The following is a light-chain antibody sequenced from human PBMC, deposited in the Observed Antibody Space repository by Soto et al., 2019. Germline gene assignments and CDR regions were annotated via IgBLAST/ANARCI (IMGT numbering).Light chain of an antibody. CDR2: GAS. CDR1: QTISNTF. V-gene: IGKV3-20*01. J-gene: IGKJ1*01. Sequence: EIVLTQSPGTLSLSPGERATLSCRASQTISNTFLAWYQQRPGQAPRLLILGASIRVTGIPDRFIGSGSGAHFTLTISRLEPEDFAVYYCQHYVTSLTTFGQGTKVDIK. CDR3: QHYVTSLTT.